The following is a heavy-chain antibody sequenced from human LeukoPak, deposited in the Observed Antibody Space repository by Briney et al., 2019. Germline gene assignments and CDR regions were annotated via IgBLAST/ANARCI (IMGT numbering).Heavy chain of an antibody. CDR3: ATRGRGEPPDNFDH. Sequence: ASVKVSCKVSGYTLTELSMHWVRQAPGKGLEWMGGFDPEDGETIYAQKFQGRVTMTEDTSTDTAYMELSSLRSEDTAVYYCATRGRGEPPDNFDHWGQGTLVTVSS. J-gene: IGHJ4*02. V-gene: IGHV1-24*01. CDR2: FDPEDGET. CDR1: GYTLTELS. D-gene: IGHD3-16*01.